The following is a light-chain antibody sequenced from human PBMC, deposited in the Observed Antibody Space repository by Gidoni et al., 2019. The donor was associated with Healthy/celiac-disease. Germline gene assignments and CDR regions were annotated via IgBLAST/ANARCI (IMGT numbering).Light chain of an antibody. J-gene: IGKJ2*01. Sequence: DIKMNNCPSSLSATVGDRVTITCQASQDISNYLNWYQQKPGKAPKLLIYDASNLETGVPSRFSGSGSGSDFTFSISGLQPEVIATYYFQQYDNRPQFVRYTFGQGTKLEIK. V-gene: IGKV1-33*01. CDR2: DAS. CDR3: QQYDNRPQFVRYT. CDR1: QDISNY.